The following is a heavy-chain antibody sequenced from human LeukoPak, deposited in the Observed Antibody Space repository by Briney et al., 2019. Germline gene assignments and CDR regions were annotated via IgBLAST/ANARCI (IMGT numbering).Heavy chain of an antibody. CDR1: GGPISSYY. Sequence: SETLSLTCTVSGGPISSYYWSWIRQPPGKGLEWIGYIYYSGSTNYNPSLKSRVTISVDTSKNQFSLKLSSVTAADTAVYYCASYDYGGRDAFDIWGQGTMVTVSS. CDR2: IYYSGST. CDR3: ASYDYGGRDAFDI. D-gene: IGHD4/OR15-4a*01. J-gene: IGHJ3*02. V-gene: IGHV4-59*01.